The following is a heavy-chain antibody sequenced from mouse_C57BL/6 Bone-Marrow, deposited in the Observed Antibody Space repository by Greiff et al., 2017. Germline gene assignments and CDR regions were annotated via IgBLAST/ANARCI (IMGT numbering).Heavy chain of an antibody. J-gene: IGHJ1*03. CDR3: ARGGGSSHWYFDV. D-gene: IGHD1-1*01. Sequence: EVQLQQSGPELVKPGASVKISCKASGYSFTGYYMNWVKQSPEKSLEWIGEINPSTGGTTYNQKFKAKATLTVDKSSSTAYMQLKSLTSEDSAVYYWARGGGSSHWYFDVWGTGTTVTVSS. V-gene: IGHV1-42*01. CDR1: GYSFTGYY. CDR2: INPSTGGT.